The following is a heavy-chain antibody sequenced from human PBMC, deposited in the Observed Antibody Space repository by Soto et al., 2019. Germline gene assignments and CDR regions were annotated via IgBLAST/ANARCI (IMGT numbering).Heavy chain of an antibody. V-gene: IGHV1-69*06. J-gene: IGHJ5*02. Sequence: QVQLLQSGTEVKKPGSSVKVSCKASGYTFSSYTLAWVRQVPGQGLEWMGGILPIFDTTRYAQKFHDRVTFTADKDTTTGYMELTGLRSEDTAVYYCAREGARTSCIGDSCQELYTWLDPWGQGTLVTVSS. D-gene: IGHD2-15*01. CDR3: AREGARTSCIGDSCQELYTWLDP. CDR1: GYTFSSYT. CDR2: ILPIFDTT.